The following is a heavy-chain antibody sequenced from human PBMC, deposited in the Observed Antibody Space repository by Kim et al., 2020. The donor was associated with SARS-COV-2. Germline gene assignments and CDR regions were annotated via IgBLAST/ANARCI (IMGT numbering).Heavy chain of an antibody. CDR3: AKDMIGAYSGGNFDY. V-gene: IGHV3-23*01. D-gene: IGHD1-26*01. Sequence: DAVKGRFSITRDNAKKNLYLQMNSRRAEDTAVYYYAKDMIGAYSGGNFDYWGQGALVTVSS. J-gene: IGHJ4*02.